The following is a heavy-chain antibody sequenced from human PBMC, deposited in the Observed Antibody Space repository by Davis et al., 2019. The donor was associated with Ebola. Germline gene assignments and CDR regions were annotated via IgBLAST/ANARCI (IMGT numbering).Heavy chain of an antibody. D-gene: IGHD3-22*01. V-gene: IGHV1-2*04. Sequence: AASVKVSCKGSGYSFSDYYMHWVQGAPGKGLEWVGLVDPKAGKTVYAEKFQGWVTMTRDTSISTAYMELSRLRSDDTAVYYCARWALYDSSGYRMDVWGQGTTVTVSS. CDR2: VDPKAGKT. CDR1: GYSFSDYY. CDR3: ARWALYDSSGYRMDV. J-gene: IGHJ6*02.